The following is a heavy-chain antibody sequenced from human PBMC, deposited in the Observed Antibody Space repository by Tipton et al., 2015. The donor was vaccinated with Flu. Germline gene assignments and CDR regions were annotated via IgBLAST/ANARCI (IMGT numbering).Heavy chain of an antibody. V-gene: IGHV5-51*01. J-gene: IGHJ3*02. Sequence: GSLRLSCKGSGYSFTSYWIGWVRQMPGKGLEWMGIIYPGDSDTRYSPSFQGQVTISADKSISTAYLQWSSLKASDTAMYYCARFSSGWQNDAFDIWGQGTMVTVSS. CDR3: ARFSSGWQNDAFDI. CDR1: GYSFTSYW. CDR2: IYPGDSDT. D-gene: IGHD6-19*01.